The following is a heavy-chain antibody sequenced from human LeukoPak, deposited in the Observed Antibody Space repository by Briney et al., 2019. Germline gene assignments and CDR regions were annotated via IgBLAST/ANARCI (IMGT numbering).Heavy chain of an antibody. J-gene: IGHJ2*01. CDR3: AKDGIAAAGTGWYFDL. CDR2: ITGSGAGT. V-gene: IGHV3-23*01. D-gene: IGHD6-13*01. Sequence: GGSLRLSCAASGFTFSNYALIWVRQAPERGLQWVSAITGSGAGTYYEDSVKGRFTISRDNSKNTLYLQMNSLRAEDTAVYYCAKDGIAAAGTGWYFDLWGRGTLVTVSS. CDR1: GFTFSNYA.